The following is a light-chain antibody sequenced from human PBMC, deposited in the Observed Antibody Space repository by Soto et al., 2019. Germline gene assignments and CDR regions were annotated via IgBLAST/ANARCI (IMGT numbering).Light chain of an antibody. J-gene: IGKJ4*01. V-gene: IGKV3-20*01. Sequence: EIVLTQSPGTLSLSPGERATLSCRASQSVSSSYLAWYQQKPGQAPRLLIYGASSRATGIPDRFSGSGSGTDFTLTISRLEPEDFATYSCQQTYRTPLTFGGGTKVEIK. CDR3: QQTYRTPLT. CDR1: QSVSSSY. CDR2: GAS.